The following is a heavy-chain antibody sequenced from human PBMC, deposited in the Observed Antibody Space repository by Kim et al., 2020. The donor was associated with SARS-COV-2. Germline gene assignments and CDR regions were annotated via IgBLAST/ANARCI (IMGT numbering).Heavy chain of an antibody. CDR3: ARAPITLLVVVQAFDI. V-gene: IGHV4-31*03. Sequence: SETLSLTCTVSGGSISSGGYYWSWIRQHPGKGLEWIGYIYYSESTYYNPSLKSRVTISVDTSKNQFSLKLSSVTAADTAVYYCARAPITLLVVVQAFDIWGQGTMVTVSS. CDR1: GGSISSGGYY. J-gene: IGHJ3*02. D-gene: IGHD3-22*01. CDR2: IYYSEST.